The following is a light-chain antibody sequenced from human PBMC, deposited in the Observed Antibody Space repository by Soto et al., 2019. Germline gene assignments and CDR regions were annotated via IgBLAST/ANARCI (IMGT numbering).Light chain of an antibody. CDR2: DVS. Sequence: QSLLAQPPSLSWAPGQSVTISCTGTSSDVGGYNYVSWYQQHPGKAPKLMIYDVSNRPSGVSNRFSGSKSGNTASLTISGLQAEDEADYYCSSYTSSSTLFGTGTKVTVL. CDR1: SSDVGGYNY. J-gene: IGLJ1*01. CDR3: SSYTSSSTL. V-gene: IGLV2-14*01.